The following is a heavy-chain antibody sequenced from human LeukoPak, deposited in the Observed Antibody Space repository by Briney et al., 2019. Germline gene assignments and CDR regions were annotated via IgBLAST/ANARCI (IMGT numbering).Heavy chain of an antibody. V-gene: IGHV3-11*01. CDR2: ISSSGNTI. D-gene: IGHD2-15*01. CDR3: ARDSDCSGGSCYSDY. J-gene: IGHJ4*02. CDR1: GFTFSDYY. Sequence: GGSLRLSCAASGFTFSDYYMSWIRQAPGKGLEWVSYISSSGNTIYYADSVKGRFTISRDNSKNTLYLQMNSLRAEDTAVYYCARDSDCSGGSCYSDYWGQGTLVTVSS.